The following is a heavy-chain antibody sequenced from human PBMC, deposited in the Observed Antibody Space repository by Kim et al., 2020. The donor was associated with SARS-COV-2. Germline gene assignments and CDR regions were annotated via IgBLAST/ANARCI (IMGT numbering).Heavy chain of an antibody. D-gene: IGHD5-18*01. J-gene: IGHJ6*03. Sequence: GGSLRLSCAASGFTFSSYSMNWVRQAPGKGLEWVSSISSSSSYIYYADSVKGRFTISRDNAKNSLYLQMNSLRAEDTAVYYCAREGGGEYSYGFGYYYMDVWGKVTTVTVSS. V-gene: IGHV3-21*01. CDR3: AREGGGEYSYGFGYYYMDV. CDR2: ISSSSSYI. CDR1: GFTFSSYS.